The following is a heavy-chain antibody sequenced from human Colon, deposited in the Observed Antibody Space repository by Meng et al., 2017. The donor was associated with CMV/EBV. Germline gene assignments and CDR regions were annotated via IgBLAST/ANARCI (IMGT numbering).Heavy chain of an antibody. D-gene: IGHD3-3*01. CDR1: GFTFSSYW. J-gene: IGHJ4*02. V-gene: IGHV3-7*01. CDR2: IKQDGSEK. Sequence: GESLKISCAASGFTFSSYWMSWVRQAPGKGLQWVANIKQDGSEKDYVDSVKGRFTASRDNARNSLYLQMNSLRAEDTAVYYCARIHYDSWSGYYRDYWGQGALVTVSS. CDR3: ARIHYDSWSGYYRDY.